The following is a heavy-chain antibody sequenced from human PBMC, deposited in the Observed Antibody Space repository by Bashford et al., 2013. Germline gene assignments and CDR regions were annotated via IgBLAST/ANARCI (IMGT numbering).Heavy chain of an antibody. D-gene: IGHD1-1*01. Sequence: GGSRSRLSSCSLGSSPIATYGDKLGPARLQEGGRGVGRQGISGSGDSTYYADSVKGRFTXSRDNSKNTLYLQMNSLRAEDTAIYYCAKGSGPRYPWYYDLWGRGTLVTVSS. V-gene: IGHV3-23*01. J-gene: IGHJ2*01. CDR2: ISGSGDST. CDR1: SSPIATYG. CDR3: AKGSGPRYPWYYDL.